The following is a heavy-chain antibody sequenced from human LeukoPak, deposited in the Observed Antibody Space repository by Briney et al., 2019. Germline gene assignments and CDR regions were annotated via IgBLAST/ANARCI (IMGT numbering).Heavy chain of an antibody. CDR2: FSVNGRDT. V-gene: IGHV3-23*01. CDR3: AKPGRTAAGLFDS. CDR1: GFTFQNYA. Sequence: PGGSLRLSCAASGFTFQNYALSWVRQAPGKGLEWVSGFSVNGRDTYYANFVKGRFTIARDIAKNTLYLQMNSLRAEDTATYYCAKPGRTAAGLFDSWGQGTPVTVSS. J-gene: IGHJ4*02. D-gene: IGHD6-13*01.